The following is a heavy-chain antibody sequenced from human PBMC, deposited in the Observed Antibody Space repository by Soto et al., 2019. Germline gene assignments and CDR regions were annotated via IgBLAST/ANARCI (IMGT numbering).Heavy chain of an antibody. J-gene: IGHJ4*02. D-gene: IGHD2-8*01. CDR3: AKNGLDNSPSAIDS. Sequence: EVQLLESGGGLAQPGGSLRLSCAASGFTFRNNVLSWVRQAPAKGLDWVSGITGSGRDTYYADSVKGRFTISRDNSKNMVFLQMNSLRAEDTDLYYCAKNGLDNSPSAIDSWGPGTLVTVSS. V-gene: IGHV3-23*01. CDR2: ITGSGRDT. CDR1: GFTFRNNV.